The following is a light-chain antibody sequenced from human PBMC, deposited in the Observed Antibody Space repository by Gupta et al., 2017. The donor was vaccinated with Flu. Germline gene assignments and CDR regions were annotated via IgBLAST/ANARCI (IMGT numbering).Light chain of an antibody. Sequence: SSLSASVGDTVTITCRTSQTISSYLNWYQQRPGRAPKLLIYAVSDLQSGVPSRFSGSGYGTEFTLSITGLQPEDFATYYCQQNNDTHSITFGQGTRLEI. CDR1: QTISSY. J-gene: IGKJ5*01. CDR3: QQNNDTHSIT. V-gene: IGKV1-39*01. CDR2: AVS.